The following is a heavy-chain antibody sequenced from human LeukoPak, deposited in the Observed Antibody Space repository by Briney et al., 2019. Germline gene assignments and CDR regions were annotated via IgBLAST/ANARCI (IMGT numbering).Heavy chain of an antibody. V-gene: IGHV4-34*01. CDR2: INPSGIT. D-gene: IGHD3-10*01. Sequence: SETLSLTCGVYGESFSDYYYNWIRQPPGKGLEWIAEINPSGITNYNPSLKSRITVSVDTYKKHFSLKLSSVTAADTAVYYCTRGRFKFVARNAFDIWGQGTMVTVSS. J-gene: IGHJ3*02. CDR1: GESFSDYY. CDR3: TRGRFKFVARNAFDI.